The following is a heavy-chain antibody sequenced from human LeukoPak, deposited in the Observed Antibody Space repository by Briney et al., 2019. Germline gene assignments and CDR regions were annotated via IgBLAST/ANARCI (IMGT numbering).Heavy chain of an antibody. V-gene: IGHV3-9*01. CDR3: ARTPSYCSGGRCYVSHYFDY. Sequence: TGGSLRLSCAASGFTFDDYAMHWVRQAPGKGLEWVSGISWNSGSIGCADSVKGRFTISRDNAKNSLYLQMNSLRAEDTASYYCARTPSYCSGGRCYVSHYFDYWGQGTLATVSS. CDR1: GFTFDDYA. J-gene: IGHJ4*02. D-gene: IGHD2-15*01. CDR2: ISWNSGSI.